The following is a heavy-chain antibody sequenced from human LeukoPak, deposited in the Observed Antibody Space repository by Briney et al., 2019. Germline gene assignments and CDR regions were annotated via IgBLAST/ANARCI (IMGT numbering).Heavy chain of an antibody. D-gene: IGHD1-26*01. CDR1: GGSISFY. CDR2: ICQSGST. J-gene: IGHJ6*02. CDR3: ARHSDRWRYAMDV. V-gene: IGHV4-59*08. Sequence: SETLSLTCTVTGGSISFYWSWFRQSPGKGLEWIGQICQSGSTDYNPSLRSRVTISRDTSKNQFSLQLTSVTAADTAVYYCARHSDRWRYAMDVWGQGTTVTVSS.